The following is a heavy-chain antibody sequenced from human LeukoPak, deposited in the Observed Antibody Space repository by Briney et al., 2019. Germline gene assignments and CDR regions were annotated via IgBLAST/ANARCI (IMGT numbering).Heavy chain of an antibody. CDR2: ISWNSGSI. CDR3: AKDRHFEGSGSSTWEWDV. Sequence: GGSLRLSCAASGFTFDDYAMHWVRQAPGKGLEWVSGISWNSGSIGYADSVKGRFTISRDKSKNTLSLQMNILRAEDTAVYYCAKDRHFEGSGSSTWEWDVWGKGTTVTISS. V-gene: IGHV3-9*01. D-gene: IGHD3-10*01. CDR1: GFTFDDYA. J-gene: IGHJ6*04.